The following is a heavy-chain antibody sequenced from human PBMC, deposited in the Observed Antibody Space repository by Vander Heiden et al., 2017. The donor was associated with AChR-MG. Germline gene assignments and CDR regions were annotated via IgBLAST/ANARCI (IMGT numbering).Heavy chain of an antibody. V-gene: IGHV3-23*01. Sequence: VQLLESGGGLVQPGGSLRLSCAASGFTYSIYAMSWVRQAPGKGLVWVASINGGGGNTYYADSVKGRFTISRDNSKNTLFLQMNSLRAEDTPLYDGVRQRNYFDYWGQGTLVPVS. CDR1: GFTYSIYA. CDR3: VRQRNYFDY. CDR2: INGGGGNT. J-gene: IGHJ4*02. D-gene: IGHD6-25*01.